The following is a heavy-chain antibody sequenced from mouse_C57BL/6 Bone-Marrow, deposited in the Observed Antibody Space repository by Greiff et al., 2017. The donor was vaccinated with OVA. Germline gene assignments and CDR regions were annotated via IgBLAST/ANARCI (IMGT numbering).Heavy chain of an antibody. J-gene: IGHJ4*01. D-gene: IGHD1-1*01. Sequence: EVQLQESGGGLVQPGGSMKLSCVASGFTFSNYWMNWVRQSPEKGLEWVAQIRLKSDNYATHYAESVKGRFTISRDDSKSSVYLQMNNLRAEDTGIYYCTVGYGSSPYAMDYWGQGTSVTVSS. CDR1: GFTFSNYW. V-gene: IGHV6-3*01. CDR3: TVGYGSSPYAMDY. CDR2: IRLKSDNYAT.